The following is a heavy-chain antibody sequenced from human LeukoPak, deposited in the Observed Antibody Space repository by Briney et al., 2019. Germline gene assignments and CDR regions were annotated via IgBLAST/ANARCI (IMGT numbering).Heavy chain of an antibody. Sequence: GSLRLSCAASGFTFSSYWMNWIRQPPGEGLQWIGYVFYSGPTNYDASLKSRVAISVDRSKNQFSLKLTSVSAADTAVYYCAGRSARYFDSWGQGTPVTVSS. D-gene: IGHD1-26*01. V-gene: IGHV4-59*01. CDR1: GFTFSSYW. J-gene: IGHJ4*02. CDR3: AGRSARYFDS. CDR2: VFYSGPT.